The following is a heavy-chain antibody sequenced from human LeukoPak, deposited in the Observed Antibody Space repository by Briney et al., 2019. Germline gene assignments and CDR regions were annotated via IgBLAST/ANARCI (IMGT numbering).Heavy chain of an antibody. CDR3: ARGATDSEEWELPDGDY. CDR1: GFTFSSYE. D-gene: IGHD1-26*01. CDR2: ISSSVSTI. Sequence: GGSLRLSCAASGFTFSSYEMNWVRQAPGKGLEWVSYISSSVSTIYYADSVKGRFTISGDNAKNSLYLQMNSLRAEDTAVYYCARGATDSEEWELPDGDYWGQGTLVTVSS. J-gene: IGHJ4*02. V-gene: IGHV3-48*03.